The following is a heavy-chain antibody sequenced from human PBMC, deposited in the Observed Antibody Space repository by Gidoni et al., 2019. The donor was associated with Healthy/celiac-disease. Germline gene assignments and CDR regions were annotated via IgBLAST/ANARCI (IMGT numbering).Heavy chain of an antibody. J-gene: IGHJ4*02. CDR3: TTPMLYDSSGYYSAY. V-gene: IGHV3-15*01. CDR2: IKSKADCRAT. D-gene: IGHD3-22*01. Sequence: EVQLVESGGGLVKTGGSLTLSCAASGFTFSNAWMSWVRQAPGTGLEWVGRIKSKADCRATDYAAPVKGRFTISRDDSKNTLYLQMNSLKTEDTAVYYCTTPMLYDSSGYYSAYWGQGTLVTVSS. CDR1: GFTFSNAW.